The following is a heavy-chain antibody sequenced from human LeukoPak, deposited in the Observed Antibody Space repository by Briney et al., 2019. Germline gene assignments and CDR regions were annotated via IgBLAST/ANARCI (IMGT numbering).Heavy chain of an antibody. Sequence: PSETLSLTCAVYGGSFSGYYWSWIRQPAGKGLEWIGRIYTSGSTNYNPSLKSRVTMSVDTSKNQFSLKLSSVTAADTAVYYCAREFWTTGKNWFDPWGQGTLVTVSS. CDR2: IYTSGST. V-gene: IGHV4-4*07. D-gene: IGHD4-17*01. CDR1: GGSFSGYY. J-gene: IGHJ5*02. CDR3: AREFWTTGKNWFDP.